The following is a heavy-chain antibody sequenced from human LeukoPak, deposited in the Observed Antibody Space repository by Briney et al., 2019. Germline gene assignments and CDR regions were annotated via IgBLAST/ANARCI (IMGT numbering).Heavy chain of an antibody. CDR2: FSCSGGST. D-gene: IGHD2/OR15-2a*01. Sequence: PGGSLRLSCAASGFTVSSNYMTWVRQAPRKGLEWVSAFSCSGGSTYYADSVKGRFTISRDNSRNTLYLQMNSLRAEDTAVYYCARSGLSRFGFWGQGTLVTVSS. V-gene: IGHV3-23*01. CDR3: ARSGLSRFGF. CDR1: GFTVSSNY. J-gene: IGHJ4*02.